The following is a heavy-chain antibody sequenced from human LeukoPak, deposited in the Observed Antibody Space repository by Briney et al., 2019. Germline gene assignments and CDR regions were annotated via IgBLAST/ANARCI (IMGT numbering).Heavy chain of an antibody. V-gene: IGHV1-18*01. CDR2: ISTYNGNT. D-gene: IGHD2-15*01. Sequence: VASVKVSCKASGYTFTNFGISWVRQAPGQGLEWMGWISTYNGNTNYAQKVQGRVTMTTDTSTSTAYMELRSLRSDDTAVYYCAQSPTSGHLQIVDYWGQGTLVTVSS. J-gene: IGHJ4*02. CDR1: GYTFTNFG. CDR3: AQSPTSGHLQIVDY.